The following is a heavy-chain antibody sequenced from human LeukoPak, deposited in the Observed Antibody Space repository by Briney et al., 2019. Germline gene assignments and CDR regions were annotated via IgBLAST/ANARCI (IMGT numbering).Heavy chain of an antibody. CDR3: ARSYYDSSGYYFPDDY. CDR2: INHSGST. CDR1: GGSFSGYY. D-gene: IGHD3-22*01. V-gene: IGHV4-34*01. Sequence: PSETLSLTCAVYGGSFSGYYWSWIRQPPGKGLEWIGEINHSGSTNYNPSLKSRVTISVDTSKNQFSRKLSSVTAADTAVYYCARSYYDSSGYYFPDDYWGQGTLVTVSS. J-gene: IGHJ4*02.